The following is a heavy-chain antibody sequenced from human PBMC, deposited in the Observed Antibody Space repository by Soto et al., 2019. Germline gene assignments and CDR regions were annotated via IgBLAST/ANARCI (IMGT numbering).Heavy chain of an antibody. J-gene: IGHJ4*02. CDR3: ARDLAKGGGSAGFDY. CDR1: GYTFTVYY. V-gene: IGHV1-2*02. D-gene: IGHD1-26*01. CDR2: INPKSGGT. Sequence: ASVKVSCKASGYTFTVYYMHWVRQAPGQGLEWMGWINPKSGGTMYPQKFQGRVTMTWDTSISTAYMALTRPRSDDTAVYYCARDLAKGGGSAGFDYWGRGTLVTVSS.